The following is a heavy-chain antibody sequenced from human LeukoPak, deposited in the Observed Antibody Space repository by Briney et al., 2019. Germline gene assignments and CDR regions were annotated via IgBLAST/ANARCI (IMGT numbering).Heavy chain of an antibody. CDR1: GGSISRGNYF. J-gene: IGHJ4*02. CDR2: IYSSGST. CDR3: ARGYSYGLGGLGLDY. Sequence: SETLSLTCTVSGGSISRGNYFWGWIRQPPGMGLEWIGSIYSSGSTYYNPSLKSRVTISADTSKNQFSLKLSSVTAADTAVYYCARGYSYGLGGLGLDYWGQGTLVTVSS. D-gene: IGHD5-18*01. V-gene: IGHV4-39*01.